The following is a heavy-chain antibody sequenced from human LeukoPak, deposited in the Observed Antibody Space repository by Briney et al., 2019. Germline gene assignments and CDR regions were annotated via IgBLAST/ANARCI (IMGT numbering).Heavy chain of an antibody. Sequence: GGSLRLSCAASGFPFSSHWVSWFRQSPGKGLEWVGRIKSKTDGGTTDYAAPVKGRFTISRDDSKNTLYLQMNSLKTEDTAVYYCTTDRLWFGEDGGQGTLVTVSS. V-gene: IGHV3-15*01. J-gene: IGHJ4*02. CDR3: TTDRLWFGED. D-gene: IGHD3-10*01. CDR2: IKSKTDGGTT. CDR1: GFPFSSHW.